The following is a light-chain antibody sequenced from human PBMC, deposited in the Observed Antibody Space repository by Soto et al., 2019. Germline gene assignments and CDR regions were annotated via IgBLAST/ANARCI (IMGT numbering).Light chain of an antibody. Sequence: DIPMTQSPSSLSASVGDRVTITCRASQTISTYLNWYQHKPGTAPKLLIYGASSLQSGVPSRFSGIGSGTDFTLTINSLQPEDFATYYCQRSFSNPYTFGQGTKLEI. CDR2: GAS. CDR1: QTISTY. J-gene: IGKJ2*01. V-gene: IGKV1-39*01. CDR3: QRSFSNPYT.